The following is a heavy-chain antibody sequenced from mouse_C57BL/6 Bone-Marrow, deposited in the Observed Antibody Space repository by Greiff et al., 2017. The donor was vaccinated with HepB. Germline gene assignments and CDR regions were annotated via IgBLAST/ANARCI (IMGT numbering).Heavy chain of an antibody. CDR3: TRGPYYSNYYAMDY. CDR1: GYTFTSYW. Sequence: EVQLQESGTVLARPGASVKMSCKTSGYTFTSYWMHWVKQRPGQGLEWIGAIYPGNSDTSYNQKFKGKAKLTAVTSASTAYMELSSLTNEDSAVYYCTRGPYYSNYYAMDYWGQGTSVTVSS. CDR2: IYPGNSDT. D-gene: IGHD2-5*01. V-gene: IGHV1-5*01. J-gene: IGHJ4*01.